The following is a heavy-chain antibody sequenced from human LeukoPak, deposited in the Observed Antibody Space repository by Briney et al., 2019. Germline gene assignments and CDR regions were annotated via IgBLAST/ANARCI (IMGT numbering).Heavy chain of an antibody. D-gene: IGHD3-10*01. CDR1: GFTFRTYT. Sequence: GGSLRLSCAASGFTFRTYTMNWVRQAPGKGLEWVSSISSSSSYIYYADSVKGRFTISRDNAKNSLYLQMDSLRAEDTAVYYCARSEWELLYYFDYWGQGTLVTVSS. CDR2: ISSSSSYI. V-gene: IGHV3-21*01. J-gene: IGHJ4*02. CDR3: ARSEWELLYYFDY.